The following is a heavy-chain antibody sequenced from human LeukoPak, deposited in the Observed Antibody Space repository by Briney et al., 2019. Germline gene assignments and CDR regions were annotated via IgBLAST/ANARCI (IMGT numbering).Heavy chain of an antibody. Sequence: GGSLRLSCAASGFTFSSYSMNWVRQAPGKGLKWVSSISSSSSYIYYADSVKGRFTISRDNAKNSLYLQMNSLRAEDTAVYYCARVGSTGGYNFDYWGQGTLVTVSS. CDR3: ARVGSTGGYNFDY. V-gene: IGHV3-21*01. J-gene: IGHJ4*02. CDR1: GFTFSSYS. CDR2: ISSSSSYI. D-gene: IGHD5-24*01.